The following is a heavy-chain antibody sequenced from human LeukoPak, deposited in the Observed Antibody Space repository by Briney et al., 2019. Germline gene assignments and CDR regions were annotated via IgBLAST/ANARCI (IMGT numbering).Heavy chain of an antibody. CDR1: GFTFSSYW. D-gene: IGHD3-10*01. CDR2: IKQDGSEK. CDR3: ARGRITMVRGAKGWYFDY. V-gene: IGHV3-7*04. Sequence: PGGSLRLSCAASGFTFSSYWMSWVRQAPGKGLEWVANIKQDGSEKYYVDSVKGRFTISRDNAKNSLYLQMNSLRAEDTAVYYCARGRITMVRGAKGWYFDYWGQGTLVTVSS. J-gene: IGHJ4*02.